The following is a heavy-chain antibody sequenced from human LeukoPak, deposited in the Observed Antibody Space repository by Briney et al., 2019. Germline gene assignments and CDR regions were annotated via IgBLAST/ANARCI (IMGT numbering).Heavy chain of an antibody. CDR3: ARHRGYSYGYDAFDI. V-gene: IGHV4-59*08. CDR1: GGSFNSYY. CDR2: IYYSGST. D-gene: IGHD5-18*01. J-gene: IGHJ3*02. Sequence: PSETLCLTCTVSGGSFNSYYWSWIRQPPGKGLEWIGYIYYSGSTNYNPSLKSRVTISVDTSKNQFSLKLSSVTAADTAVYYCARHRGYSYGYDAFDIWGQGTMVTVSS.